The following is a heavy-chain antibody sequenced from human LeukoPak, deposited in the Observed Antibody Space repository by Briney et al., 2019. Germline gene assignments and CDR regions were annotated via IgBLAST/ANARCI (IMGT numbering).Heavy chain of an antibody. CDR2: ISSSGSTI. CDR1: GFTFSDYF. CDR3: ARGSEMATTDFDY. J-gene: IGHJ4*02. Sequence: GGSLRLSCAASGFTFSDYFMSWIRQAPGKGLEWVSYISSSGSTIYYADSVKGRFTISRDNAKNSLYLQMNSLRAEDTAVYYCARGSEMATTDFDYWGQGTLVTVSS. D-gene: IGHD5-12*01. V-gene: IGHV3-11*01.